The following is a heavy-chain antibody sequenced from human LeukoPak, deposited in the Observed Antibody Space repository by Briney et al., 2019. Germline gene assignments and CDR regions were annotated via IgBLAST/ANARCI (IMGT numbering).Heavy chain of an antibody. CDR3: ARDPYHRLGPPLDL. CDR2: ISTSNGDT. J-gene: IGHJ5*02. D-gene: IGHD1-14*01. Sequence: ASVKVSCKASGYTFFSSDITWVRQAPGQGLEWIGRISTSNGDTNYAAKLQGTVTMTTDTSTSTVYMELGSLTFDDTAVYFCARDPYHRLGPPLDLWGQGTLVTVSS. CDR1: GYTFFSSD. V-gene: IGHV1-18*01.